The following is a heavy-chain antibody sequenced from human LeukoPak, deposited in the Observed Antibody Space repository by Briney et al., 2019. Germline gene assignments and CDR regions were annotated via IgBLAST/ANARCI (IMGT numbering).Heavy chain of an antibody. CDR2: IYTSGST. CDR1: GGSISSYY. D-gene: IGHD2-2*01. CDR3: ARRRPGYCSSTSCQREGYIWFDP. Sequence: KPSETLSLTCTVFGGSISSYYWSWIRQPPGKGLEWIGYIYTSGSTNHNPSLKSRVTISADTSKNQLSLKRSSVTAADTAVYYCARRRPGYCSSTSCQREGYIWFDPWGQGTLVTVSS. J-gene: IGHJ5*02. V-gene: IGHV4-4*08.